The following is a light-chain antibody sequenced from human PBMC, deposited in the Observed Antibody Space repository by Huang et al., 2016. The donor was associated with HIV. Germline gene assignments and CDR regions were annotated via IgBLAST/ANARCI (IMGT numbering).Light chain of an antibody. Sequence: DIQMTQSPSSLSASEGDRVIITCRASQSISSYLTWYQQQPGKAPNLLIYAASSLQSGVPSRFSGSGSGTDFTLTIRSLQPEDFATYYCQQSYSNTFTFGAGTKVDVK. J-gene: IGKJ3*01. CDR1: QSISSY. V-gene: IGKV1-39*01. CDR2: AAS. CDR3: QQSYSNTFT.